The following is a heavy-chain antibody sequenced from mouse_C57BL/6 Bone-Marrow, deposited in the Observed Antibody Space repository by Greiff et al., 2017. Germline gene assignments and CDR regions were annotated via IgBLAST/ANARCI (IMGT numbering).Heavy chain of an antibody. CDR1: GYTFTSYR. D-gene: IGHD1-1*01. CDR2: FHPNSGST. Sequence: VQLQQPGAELVKPGASVKLSCKASGYTFTSYRMHWVKQRPGQGLEWIGLFHPNSGSTNYNEKFKNKATLTVDKSSSTAYMQLISLTSEDAAVDYCARRDACVSSSYWYFDVWGTGTTVTVSS. V-gene: IGHV1-64*01. CDR3: ARRDACVSSSYWYFDV. J-gene: IGHJ1*03.